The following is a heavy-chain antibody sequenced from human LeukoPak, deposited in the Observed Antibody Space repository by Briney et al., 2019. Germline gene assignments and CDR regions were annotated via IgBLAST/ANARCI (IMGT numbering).Heavy chain of an antibody. CDR2: IYSGGST. CDR3: AREAVVGNYYYYGMDV. Sequence: GGSLRLSCAASGFTVSSNYMSWVRQAPGKGLEWVSVIYSGGSTYYADSVKGRFTISRDNSKNTLYLQMNSLRAEDTAVYYCAREAVVGNYYYYGMDVWGQGTTVTVSS. CDR1: GFTVSSNY. V-gene: IGHV3-53*01. J-gene: IGHJ6*02. D-gene: IGHD2-15*01.